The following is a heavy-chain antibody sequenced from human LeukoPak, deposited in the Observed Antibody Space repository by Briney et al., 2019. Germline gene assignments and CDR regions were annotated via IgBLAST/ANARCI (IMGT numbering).Heavy chain of an antibody. CDR1: GFTFSSYA. V-gene: IGHV3-23*01. J-gene: IGHJ4*02. CDR2: ISGSGGST. Sequence: PGGSLRLSCAASGFTFSSYAMSWVRQAPGKGLEWVSAISGSGGSTYYADSVKGRFTISRDNSKNTLYLQMNSLRAEDTAVYYCAKDPRIVVVTQYFDYWGQGTLVTVFS. CDR3: AKDPRIVVVTQYFDY. D-gene: IGHD3-22*01.